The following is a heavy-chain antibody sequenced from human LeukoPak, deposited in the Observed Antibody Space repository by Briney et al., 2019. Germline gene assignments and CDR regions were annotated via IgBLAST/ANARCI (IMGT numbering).Heavy chain of an antibody. Sequence: LSGGSLRLSCAASGFTFSSYAMSWVRQAPGKGLEWVSVISGSGGSTYYADSVKGRFTISRDNSKSTLYLQMNSLRAEDTAVYYCAKGRGYSDFDGTVFDYWGQGTPVTVSS. V-gene: IGHV3-23*01. J-gene: IGHJ4*02. CDR3: AKGRGYSDFDGTVFDY. CDR1: GFTFSSYA. CDR2: ISGSGGST. D-gene: IGHD5-12*01.